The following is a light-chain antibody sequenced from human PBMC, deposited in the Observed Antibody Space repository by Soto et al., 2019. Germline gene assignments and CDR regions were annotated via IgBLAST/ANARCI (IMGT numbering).Light chain of an antibody. CDR1: QNVSSSY. V-gene: IGKV3-20*01. J-gene: IGKJ1*01. Sequence: TVLTQSPGTLSLSPGERATLSCRASQNVSSSYLAWYQQTPGQAPRLLIYGASTRATGIPDRFSGSGSGTDFTLTISRLEPEDFAVYYCQQYGSSRTFGQGTKVDIK. CDR2: GAS. CDR3: QQYGSSRT.